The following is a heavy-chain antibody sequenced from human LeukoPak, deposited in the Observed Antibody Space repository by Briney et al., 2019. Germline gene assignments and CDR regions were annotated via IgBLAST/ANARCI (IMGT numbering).Heavy chain of an antibody. Sequence: PSETLSLTCTVSGGSISSYYWSWIRQPAGKGLEWIGRIYTSGSTNYNPSLKSRVTMSVGTSKNQFSLKLSSVTAADTAVYYCASVWDSGYYYENYWGQGTLVTVAS. J-gene: IGHJ4*02. CDR2: IYTSGST. V-gene: IGHV4-4*07. CDR3: ASVWDSGYYYENY. D-gene: IGHD3-22*01. CDR1: GGSISSYY.